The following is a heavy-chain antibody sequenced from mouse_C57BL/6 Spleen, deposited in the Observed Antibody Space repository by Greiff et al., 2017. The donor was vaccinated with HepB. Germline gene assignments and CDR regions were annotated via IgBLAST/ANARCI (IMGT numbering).Heavy chain of an antibody. J-gene: IGHJ4*01. CDR1: GYTFTDYE. D-gene: IGHD1-1*01. V-gene: IGHV1-15*01. CDR3: TRSVGYAMDY. CDR2: IDPETGGT. Sequence: QVHVKQSGAELVRPGASVTLSCKASGYTFTDYEMHWVKQTPVHGLEWIGAIDPETGGTAYNQKFKGKAILTADKSSSKAYMELRSLTSEDSAVYYCTRSVGYAMDYWGQGTSVTVSS.